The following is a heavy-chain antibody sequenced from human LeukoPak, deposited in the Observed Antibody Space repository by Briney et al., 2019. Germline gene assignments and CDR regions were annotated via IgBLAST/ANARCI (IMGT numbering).Heavy chain of an antibody. CDR3: ARDISGSYTVDY. V-gene: IGHV3-30*03. J-gene: IGHJ4*02. CDR1: GFTFSSYG. D-gene: IGHD1-26*01. Sequence: PGGSLRLSCAASGFTFSSYGMHWVRQAPGKGLEWVAVIQYDGSTKYYADSVKGRFTISRDNSRNTLDLQMNSLRAEDTAIYYCARDISGSYTVDYWGQGVLVTVSS. CDR2: IQYDGSTK.